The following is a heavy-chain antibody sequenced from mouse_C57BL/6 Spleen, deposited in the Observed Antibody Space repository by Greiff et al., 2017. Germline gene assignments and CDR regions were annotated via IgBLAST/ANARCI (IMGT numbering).Heavy chain of an antibody. Sequence: EVQLQQSGPELVKPGASVKISCKASGYSFTGYYMNWVKQSPEKSLEWIGEINPSTGGTTYNQKFKAKATLTVDKSSSTAYMQLKSLTSEDSAVYYCARGRDSSGLYYFDYWGQGTTLTVSS. V-gene: IGHV1-42*01. CDR2: INPSTGGT. CDR1: GYSFTGYY. CDR3: ARGRDSSGLYYFDY. J-gene: IGHJ2*01. D-gene: IGHD3-2*02.